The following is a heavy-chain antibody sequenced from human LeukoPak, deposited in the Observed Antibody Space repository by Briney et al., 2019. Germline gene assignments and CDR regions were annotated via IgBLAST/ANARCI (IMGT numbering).Heavy chain of an antibody. V-gene: IGHV3-11*01. CDR1: GGSISTSRYY. CDR3: ARACRDSSGYPPEYFQH. Sequence: KPSETLSLTCSVSGGSISTSRYYMSWIRQAPGKGLEWVSYISSSGRTIYYADSVKGRFTVSRDNAKNSVYLQMNSLRAEDTAVYYCARACRDSSGYPPEYFQHWGQGTLVTVSS. J-gene: IGHJ1*01. D-gene: IGHD3-22*01. CDR2: ISSSGRTI.